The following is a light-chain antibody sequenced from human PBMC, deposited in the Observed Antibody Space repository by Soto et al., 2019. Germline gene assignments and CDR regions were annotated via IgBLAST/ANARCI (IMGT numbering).Light chain of an antibody. J-gene: IGKJ1*01. CDR3: QRYGA. CDR2: SAS. V-gene: IGKV3-20*01. Sequence: VLTKSPCTLSLSKRERATLSCRASQSVSSSHLAWYQHKPGQAPRLLIYSASSRATGIPDRFSGSGSGTDFTLTISRLEPEDFAAYYCQRYGAFCQGTMADI. CDR1: QSVSSSH.